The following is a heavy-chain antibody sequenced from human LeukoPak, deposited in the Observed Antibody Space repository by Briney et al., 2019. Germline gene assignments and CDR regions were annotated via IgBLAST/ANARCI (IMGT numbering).Heavy chain of an antibody. D-gene: IGHD3-10*01. CDR2: ICYSGST. V-gene: IGHV4-30-4*01. Sequence: SETLSLTCTVSGGSISSGDYYWSWIRQPPGKGLEWIGYICYSGSTYYNPSLKSRVTISVDTSKNQFSLKLSSVTAADTAVYYCARGRHYGSGSYFDPWGQGTLVTVSS. J-gene: IGHJ5*02. CDR1: GGSISSGDYY. CDR3: ARGRHYGSGSYFDP.